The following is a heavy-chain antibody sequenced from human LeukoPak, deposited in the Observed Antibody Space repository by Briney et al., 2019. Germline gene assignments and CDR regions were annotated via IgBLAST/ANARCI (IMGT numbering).Heavy chain of an antibody. V-gene: IGHV4-34*01. Sequence: SSETLSLTCAVYGGSFSGYYWSWIRQPPGKGLEWGGEINHSGSTNYNPSLKSRVTISVDTSKNQFSLKLSSVTAADTAVYYCARLSSTSFPFDYWGQGTLVTVSS. CDR2: INHSGST. D-gene: IGHD2-2*01. CDR1: GGSFSGYY. J-gene: IGHJ4*02. CDR3: ARLSSTSFPFDY.